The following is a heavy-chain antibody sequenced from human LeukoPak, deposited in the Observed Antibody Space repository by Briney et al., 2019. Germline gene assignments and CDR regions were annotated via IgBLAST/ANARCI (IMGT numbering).Heavy chain of an antibody. CDR2: IHYNGYT. CDR1: GDSVSSSTYY. CDR3: ASRGQSGSYGYFDY. V-gene: IGHV4-39*01. Sequence: PSETLSLTCTVSGDSVSSSTYYWAWIRQPPGKGLQWIAHIHYNGYTYYNPSLKSRVTISVDTSKNQFSLQLSSVTAADTAVYFCASRGQSGSYGYFDYWGQGTLVTVSS. D-gene: IGHD3-3*01. J-gene: IGHJ4*02.